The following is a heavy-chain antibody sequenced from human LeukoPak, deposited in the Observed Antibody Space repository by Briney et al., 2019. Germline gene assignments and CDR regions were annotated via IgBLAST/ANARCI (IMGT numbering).Heavy chain of an antibody. CDR1: GFTFSSYG. Sequence: GGSLRLSCAASGFTFSSYGMHWVRQAPGKGLEWVAFIRYDGSNKYYADSVKGRFTISRDNSKNTLYLQTNSLRAEDTAVYYCAKEEYYDFSSGYLVYWGQGTLVTVSS. CDR3: AKEEYYDFSSGYLVY. D-gene: IGHD3-3*01. V-gene: IGHV3-30*02. J-gene: IGHJ4*02. CDR2: IRYDGSNK.